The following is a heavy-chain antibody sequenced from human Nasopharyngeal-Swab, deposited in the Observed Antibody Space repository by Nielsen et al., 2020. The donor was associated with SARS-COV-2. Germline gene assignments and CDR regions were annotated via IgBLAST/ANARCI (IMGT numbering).Heavy chain of an antibody. J-gene: IGHJ4*02. CDR2: IYPGDSDT. CDR1: GYSFTSYW. V-gene: IGHV5-51*01. Sequence: GESLKISCKGSGYSFTSYWIGWVRQMPGKGLEWMGIIYPGDSDTRYSPSFQGQVTISADKSIITAYLQWSSLKASDTAMYYCARPPSPIGYCSSTSCSVDDYWGQGTLVTVSS. CDR3: ARPPSPIGYCSSTSCSVDDY. D-gene: IGHD2-2*01.